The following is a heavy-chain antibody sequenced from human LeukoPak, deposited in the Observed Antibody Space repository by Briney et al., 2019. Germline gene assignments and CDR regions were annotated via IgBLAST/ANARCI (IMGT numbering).Heavy chain of an antibody. CDR1: SGSISSYY. D-gene: IGHD2/OR15-2a*01. CDR3: RVTTNVSNYIDV. CDR2: TYHSGSP. Sequence: SETLSLTCIVSSGSISSYYWSWVRQTPGKGLEWIGNTYHSGSPFHNPSLKGRATISLDSSRNQVSLKVTSVTAADTAVYFCRVTTNVSNYIDVWGKGTTVIVSS. V-gene: IGHV4-59*04. J-gene: IGHJ6*03.